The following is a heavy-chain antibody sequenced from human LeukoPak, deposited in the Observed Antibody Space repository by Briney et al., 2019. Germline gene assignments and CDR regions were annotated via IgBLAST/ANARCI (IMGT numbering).Heavy chain of an antibody. V-gene: IGHV3-23*01. CDR3: AKAARITIFGVVIHPFDY. D-gene: IGHD3-3*01. CDR1: GFTFSSHA. CDR2: ISGSGGST. J-gene: IGHJ4*02. Sequence: QSGGSLILSCAASGFTFSSHAMSWVRQAPGKGLEWVSAISGSGGSTYYADSVKGRFTISRDNSKNTLYLQMNSLRAEDTAVYYCAKAARITIFGVVIHPFDYWGQGTLVTVSS.